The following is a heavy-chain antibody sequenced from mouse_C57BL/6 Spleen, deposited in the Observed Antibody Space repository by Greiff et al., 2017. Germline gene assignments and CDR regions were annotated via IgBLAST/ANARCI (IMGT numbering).Heavy chain of an antibody. CDR3: ARAISTVVANYFDY. CDR1: GFTFSDYY. V-gene: IGHV5-16*01. D-gene: IGHD1-1*01. J-gene: IGHJ2*01. Sequence: EVQLVESEGGLVQPGSSMKLSCTASGFTFSDYYMAWVRQVPEKGLEWVATINYDGSSTSYLDSLKSRFIISRDNAKNILYLQMSSLKSEDTATYDCARAISTVVANYFDYWGQGTTLTVSS. CDR2: INYDGSST.